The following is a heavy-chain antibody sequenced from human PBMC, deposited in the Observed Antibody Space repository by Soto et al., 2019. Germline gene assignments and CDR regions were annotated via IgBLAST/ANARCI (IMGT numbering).Heavy chain of an antibody. CDR1: GYTFTGYY. CDR2: INPNSGGT. V-gene: IGHV1-2*02. D-gene: IGHD3-10*01. Sequence: ASVKVSCKASGYTFTGYYMHWVRQAPGQGLEWMGWINPNSGGTNYAQKFQGRVTMTRDTSISTAYMELSRLRSDDTAVYYCARGPRSIIRVGGVITPSNGFAPGGQGTLVTVS. J-gene: IGHJ5*02. CDR3: ARGPRSIIRVGGVITPSNGFAP.